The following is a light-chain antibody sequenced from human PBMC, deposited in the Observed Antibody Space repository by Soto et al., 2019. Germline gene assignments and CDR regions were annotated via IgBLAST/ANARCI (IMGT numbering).Light chain of an antibody. CDR2: AAY. Sequence: DIRMTQSPSSLSASVGDRVTITCQASLDMQNYLAWYQVKPGKAHNLLIYAAYTLESGVQSRFSATVSGTDFSLTITSLQPEDFATYYCKQLFDSPITFGQGTRLEIK. CDR1: LDMQNY. CDR3: KQLFDSPIT. J-gene: IGKJ5*01. V-gene: IGKV1-9*01.